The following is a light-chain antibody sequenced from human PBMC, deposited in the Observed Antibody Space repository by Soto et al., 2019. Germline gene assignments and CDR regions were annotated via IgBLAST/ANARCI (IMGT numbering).Light chain of an antibody. Sequence: DIVITQSPDSLAVSLGERATISCKSSQSLLYNNKNYLAWYQQKPGQPPNLLLYCASTRASGVPHRFTGSRSETDYPLTISSLQHEELAVYFCQQYYSNPQTFGQGTKLEIK. CDR3: QQYYSNPQT. J-gene: IGKJ2*01. CDR1: QSLLYNNKNY. CDR2: CAS. V-gene: IGKV4-1*01.